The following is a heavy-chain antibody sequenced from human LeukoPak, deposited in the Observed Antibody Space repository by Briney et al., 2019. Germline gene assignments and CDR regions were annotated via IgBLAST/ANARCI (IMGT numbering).Heavy chain of an antibody. D-gene: IGHD5-12*01. CDR1: GGSFSGYY. V-gene: IGHV4-34*01. J-gene: IGHJ5*02. CDR3: ARGRGYSGYEPP. CDR2: INHSGST. Sequence: PSEILSLTCAVYGGSFSGYYWSWSRQPPGKGLEWIGEINHSGSTNYNPSLKSRVTISVDTSKNQFSLKLSSVTAADTAVYYCARGRGYSGYEPPWGQGTLVTVSS.